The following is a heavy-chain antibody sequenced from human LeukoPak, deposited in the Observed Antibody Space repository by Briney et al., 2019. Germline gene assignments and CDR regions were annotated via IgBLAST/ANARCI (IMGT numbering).Heavy chain of an antibody. CDR2: ISYDGSNK. CDR1: GFTFSSYG. J-gene: IGHJ3*02. CDR3: AKVAVKYYDILTGLDAFDI. V-gene: IGHV3-30*18. Sequence: GGSLRLSCAASGFTFSSYGMHWVRQAPGKGLEWVAVISYDGSNKYYADSAKGRFTISRGNSKNTLYLQMNSLRAEDTAVYYCAKVAVKYYDILTGLDAFDIWGQGTMVTVSS. D-gene: IGHD3-9*01.